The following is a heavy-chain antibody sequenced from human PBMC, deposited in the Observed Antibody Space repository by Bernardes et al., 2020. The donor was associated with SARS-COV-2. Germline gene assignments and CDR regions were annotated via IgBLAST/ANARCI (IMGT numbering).Heavy chain of an antibody. CDR2: ISTSSSTI. V-gene: IGHV3-48*01. CDR1: GFTFSSFS. Sequence: GGSLRLSCAASGFTFSSFSMHWVRQAPGKGLEWVSYISTSSSTIYYADSVKGRFTISRDNAKNSLYLQMNNLRVEDTAVYCCVRRGYLDYWGQGTLVTVSS. CDR3: VRRGYLDY. J-gene: IGHJ4*02.